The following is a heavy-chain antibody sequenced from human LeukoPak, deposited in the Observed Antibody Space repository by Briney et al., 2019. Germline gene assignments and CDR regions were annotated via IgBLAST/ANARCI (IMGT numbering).Heavy chain of an antibody. CDR3: ARALNLNYAFWSAGGYYYGMDV. CDR2: IIGSGGST. J-gene: IGHJ6*02. V-gene: IGHV3-23*01. D-gene: IGHD3-3*01. Sequence: GGSLRLSCAASGFTFSSYAMSWVRQAPGKGLEWVSAIIGSGGSTYYADSVKGRFTISRDNSKNTLYLQMNSMRAEDTAVYSCARALNLNYAFWSAGGYYYGMDVWGQGTTVTVSS. CDR1: GFTFSSYA.